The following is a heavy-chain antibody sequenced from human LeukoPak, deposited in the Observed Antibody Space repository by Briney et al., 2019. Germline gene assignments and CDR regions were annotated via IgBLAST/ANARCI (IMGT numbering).Heavy chain of an antibody. J-gene: IGHJ3*02. CDR3: ARQDHFWSGFAFDI. Sequence: SETLSLTCTVSAGSISSSSYYWGWIRQPPGKGLEWIGSIYYSGSTYYNPSLKSRVTISVDTSKNQFSLKLSSVTAADTAVYYCARQDHFWSGFAFDIWGQGTMVTVSS. D-gene: IGHD3-3*01. CDR2: IYYSGST. CDR1: AGSISSSSYY. V-gene: IGHV4-39*01.